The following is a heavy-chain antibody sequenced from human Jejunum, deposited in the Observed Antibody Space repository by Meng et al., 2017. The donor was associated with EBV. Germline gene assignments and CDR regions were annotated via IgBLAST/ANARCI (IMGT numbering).Heavy chain of an antibody. V-gene: IGHV3-23*01. CDR1: GLTFTRDA. D-gene: IGHD2/OR15-2a*01. J-gene: IGHJ4*02. Sequence: LDAWGGSLLSGGPLCLPCAASGLTFTRDAMSWVRQAPGKGLESVSVITGSGGSTYYADSVKGRFTISRDSSKNTLYLQMNSLGAEDTAVYYCAKLVRDWGQGTLVTVSS. CDR3: AKLVRD. CDR2: ITGSGGST.